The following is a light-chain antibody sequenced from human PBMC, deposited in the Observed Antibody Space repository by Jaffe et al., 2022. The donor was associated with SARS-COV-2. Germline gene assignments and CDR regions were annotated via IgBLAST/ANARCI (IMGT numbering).Light chain of an antibody. CDR3: QQYTYGYS. V-gene: IGKV1-33*01. CDR1: QDINND. CDR2: DAS. Sequence: IQLTQSPSSLSASVGDRVTISCRASQDINNDLNWYQQKAGKAPKLLIYDASNLGPGVPSRFSGSGSEAEFTLTISSLQPEDIATYYCQQYTYGYSFGQGSKVEIK. J-gene: IGKJ2*01.